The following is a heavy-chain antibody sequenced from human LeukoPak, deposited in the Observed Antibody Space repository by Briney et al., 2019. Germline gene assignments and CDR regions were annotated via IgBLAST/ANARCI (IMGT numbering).Heavy chain of an antibody. CDR2: RSHDGGIE. V-gene: IGHV3-30-3*01. CDR3: ASSNEFYYDTSTYVDY. Sequence: GTSLRLSCAASGFPFSRYAVHWVRQVPGKGLEWVALRSHDGGIEDYADSVKGRFTISRDNSRNTLYLQMNSLKPENTAVYYCASSNEFYYDTSTYVDYWGQGTLVTVSS. CDR1: GFPFSRYA. J-gene: IGHJ4*02. D-gene: IGHD3-22*01.